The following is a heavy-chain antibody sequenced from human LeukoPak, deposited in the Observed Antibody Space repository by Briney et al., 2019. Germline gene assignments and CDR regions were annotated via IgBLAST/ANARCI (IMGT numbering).Heavy chain of an antibody. CDR1: GFTFSSYA. D-gene: IGHD1-26*01. J-gene: IGHJ4*02. Sequence: SGGSLRLSCAASGFTFSSYAMSWVRQAPGKGLEWVSAISGSGGSTYYADSVKGRFTISRDNSKNTLYLQMNSLRAEDTAVYYCATAGSYPYYFDYWGQGTLVTVSS. CDR3: ATAGSYPYYFDY. V-gene: IGHV3-23*01. CDR2: ISGSGGST.